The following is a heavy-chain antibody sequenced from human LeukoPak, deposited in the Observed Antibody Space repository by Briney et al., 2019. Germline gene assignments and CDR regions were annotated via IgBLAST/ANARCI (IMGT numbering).Heavy chain of an antibody. CDR3: ARDSTFMVVMGAPFDY. Sequence: SVKVSCKASGGTFSSYAISWVRQAPGQGLEWMGRIIPIFGTANYAQKFQGRVTITTDESTSTAYMELSSLRSEDAAVYYCARDSTFMVVMGAPFDYWGQGTLVTVSS. V-gene: IGHV1-69*05. J-gene: IGHJ4*02. D-gene: IGHD4/OR15-4a*01. CDR1: GGTFSSYA. CDR2: IIPIFGTA.